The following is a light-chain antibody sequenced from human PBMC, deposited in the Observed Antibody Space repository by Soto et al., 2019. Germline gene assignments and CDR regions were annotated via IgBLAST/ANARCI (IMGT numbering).Light chain of an antibody. Sequence: DIQMTQSPSSLSASVGDKVTITCRASQDVSIWLAWFQQKPGEAPKLLIYGASSLQSGVPSRFSGTGYGTDFTLTINRLQPEDFATYYCLQAKSFPRTFGGGTKVEVK. CDR2: GAS. V-gene: IGKV1-12*01. CDR3: LQAKSFPRT. J-gene: IGKJ4*01. CDR1: QDVSIW.